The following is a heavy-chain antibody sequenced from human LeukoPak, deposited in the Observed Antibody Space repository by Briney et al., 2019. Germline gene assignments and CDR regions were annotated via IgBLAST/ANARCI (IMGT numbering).Heavy chain of an antibody. J-gene: IGHJ4*02. CDR3: ARLITMIVVVITDSFDY. Sequence: GGSLRLSCAASGFTFSSHLMTWVRQAPGKGLEWVANIYQDGREKYYVDSVKGRFTISRDNAKNSLFLQMNSLRAEDTAVYYCARLITMIVVVITDSFDYWGQGTLVTVSS. CDR1: GFTFSSHL. CDR2: IYQDGREK. V-gene: IGHV3-7*03. D-gene: IGHD3-22*01.